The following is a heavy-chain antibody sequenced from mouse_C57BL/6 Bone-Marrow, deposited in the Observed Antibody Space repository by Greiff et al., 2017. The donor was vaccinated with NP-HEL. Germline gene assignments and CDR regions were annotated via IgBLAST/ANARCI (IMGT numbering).Heavy chain of an antibody. J-gene: IGHJ4*01. V-gene: IGHV1-7*01. D-gene: IGHD2-1*01. CDR1: GYTFTSYW. CDR3: ARFPYGNYERYAMDY. CDR2: INPSSGYT. Sequence: VQVVEPGAELVKPGASVKLSCKASGYTFTSYWMHWVKQRPGQGLEWIGYINPSSGYTKYNQKFKDKATLTADKSSSTACMQLSSLTYEDAAVYYCARFPYGNYERYAMDYWGQGASVTVSS.